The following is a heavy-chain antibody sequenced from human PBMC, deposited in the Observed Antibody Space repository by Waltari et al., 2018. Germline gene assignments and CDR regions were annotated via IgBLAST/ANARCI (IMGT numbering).Heavy chain of an antibody. D-gene: IGHD2-2*01. Sequence: EVQLVESGGGLVQPGGSLRLSCAASGFTFSSYWMSWVRQAPGKGLEWVANRKQDGSEKYSVDSVKGRFTISRDNAKNSLYLQMNSLRAEDTAVYYCAREGSTSYFDYWGQGTLVTVSS. CDR3: AREGSTSYFDY. J-gene: IGHJ4*02. CDR1: GFTFSSYW. V-gene: IGHV3-7*01. CDR2: RKQDGSEK.